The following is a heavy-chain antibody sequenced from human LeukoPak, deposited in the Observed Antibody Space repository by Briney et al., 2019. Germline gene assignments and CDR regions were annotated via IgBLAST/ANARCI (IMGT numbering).Heavy chain of an antibody. V-gene: IGHV3-21*01. Sequence: GGSLRLSCAASGFTFSSYSMNWVRQAPGKGLEWVSSISSSSSYIYYADSVKGRFTISRDNAKNSLYLQMNGLRAEDTAVYYCARIAAAGGYYYYMDVWGKGTTVTVSS. CDR2: ISSSSSYI. D-gene: IGHD6-13*01. J-gene: IGHJ6*03. CDR3: ARIAAAGGYYYYMDV. CDR1: GFTFSSYS.